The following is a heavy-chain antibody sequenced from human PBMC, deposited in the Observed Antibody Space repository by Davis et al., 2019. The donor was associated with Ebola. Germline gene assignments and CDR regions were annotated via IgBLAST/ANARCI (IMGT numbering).Heavy chain of an antibody. J-gene: IGHJ4*02. CDR2: INHSGST. CDR3: AREAAGLGY. CDR1: GGSFSDYY. Sequence: MPSETLSLTCGVYGGSFSDYYWSWIRQPPGKGLEWIGQINHSGSTNYNPSLKSRVSISVDTSKNQVSLKLSSVTAADTAVYYCAREAAGLGYWGQGTLVTVSS. V-gene: IGHV4-34*01.